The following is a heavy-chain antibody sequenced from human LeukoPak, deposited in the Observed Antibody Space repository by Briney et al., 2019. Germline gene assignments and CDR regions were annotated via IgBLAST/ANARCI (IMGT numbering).Heavy chain of an antibody. D-gene: IGHD2-21*02. CDR3: ARDCGGHCYSGFDY. CDR1: GFTFSDYY. V-gene: IGHV3-11*04. Sequence: AGGSLRLSCAASGFTFSDYYMAWIRQAPGKGLEYISHIGASGSTIHYGDSVKGRFTIFRDDARNSVYLQMTSLRAEDTATYFCARDCGGHCYSGFDYWGQGALVTVSS. CDR2: IGASGSTI. J-gene: IGHJ4*02.